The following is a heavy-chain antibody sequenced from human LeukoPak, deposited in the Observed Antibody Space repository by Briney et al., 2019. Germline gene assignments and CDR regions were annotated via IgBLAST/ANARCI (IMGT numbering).Heavy chain of an antibody. V-gene: IGHV4-31*03. CDR3: ARSLEVVTASRGEWFDP. Sequence: SETLSLTCTVSGGSISSGGYYWSWIRQHPGKGLEWIGYIYYSGSTYYNPSLKSRVTISVDTSKNQFSLKLSSATAADTAVYYCARSLEVVTASRGEWFDPWGQGTLVTVSS. CDR2: IYYSGST. D-gene: IGHD2-21*02. CDR1: GGSISSGGYY. J-gene: IGHJ5*02.